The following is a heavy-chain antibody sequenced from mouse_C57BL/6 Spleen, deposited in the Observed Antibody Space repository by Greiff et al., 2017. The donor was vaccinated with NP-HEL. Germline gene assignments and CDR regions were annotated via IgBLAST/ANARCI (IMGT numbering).Heavy chain of an antibody. Sequence: EVQVVESGGGLVKPGGSLKLSCAASGFTFSSYAMSWVRQTPEKRLEWVATISDGGSYTYYPDNVKGRFTISRDNAKNNLYLQMSHLKSEDTAMYYCARDGSSSGYYAMDYWGQGTSVTVSS. D-gene: IGHD1-1*01. CDR3: ARDGSSSGYYAMDY. CDR2: ISDGGSYT. V-gene: IGHV5-4*01. CDR1: GFTFSSYA. J-gene: IGHJ4*01.